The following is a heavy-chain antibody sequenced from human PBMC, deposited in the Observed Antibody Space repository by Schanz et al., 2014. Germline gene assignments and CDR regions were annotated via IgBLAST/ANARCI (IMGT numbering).Heavy chain of an antibody. J-gene: IGHJ4*02. CDR2: INPNSGGT. CDR3: ARDLITVPGTKLFDY. D-gene: IGHD6-19*01. V-gene: IGHV1-2*06. CDR1: GYTFTGHH. Sequence: QVQLVQSGAEVKKPGASVKVSCKASGYTFTGHHMHWVRQAPGQGLEWMGRINPNSGGTNFAQNFQGRVTMTRDTSISTAYMELSSLRSDDTAVYYCARDLITVPGTKLFDYWGQGTLVTVSS.